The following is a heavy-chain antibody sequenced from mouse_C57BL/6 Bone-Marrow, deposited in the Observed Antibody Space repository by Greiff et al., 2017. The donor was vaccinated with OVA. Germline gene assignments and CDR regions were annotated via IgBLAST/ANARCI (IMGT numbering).Heavy chain of an antibody. D-gene: IGHD1-1*01. J-gene: IGHJ4*01. CDR2: INPNNGGT. Sequence: VQLQRSGPELVKPGASVKIPCKASGYTFTDYNMDWVKQSHGKSLEWIGDINPNNGGTIYNQKFKGKATLTVDKSSSTAYMELRSLTSEDTAVYYCARDYGSSLYAMDYWGQGTSVTVSS. CDR1: GYTFTDYN. CDR3: ARDYGSSLYAMDY. V-gene: IGHV1-18*01.